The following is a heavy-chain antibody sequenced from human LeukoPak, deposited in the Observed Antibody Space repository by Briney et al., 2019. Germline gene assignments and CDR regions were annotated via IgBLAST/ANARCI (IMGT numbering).Heavy chain of an antibody. D-gene: IGHD5-24*01. Sequence: PGGSLRLSCVASGFTFSSYAMSWVRQAPGKGLEWVSVIYSGGSTYYADSVKGRFTISRDNSKNTLYLQMNSLRAEDTAVYYCARGGPDGYNGPDYWGQGTLVTVSS. CDR3: ARGGPDGYNGPDY. CDR1: GFTFSSYA. J-gene: IGHJ4*02. V-gene: IGHV3-53*01. CDR2: IYSGGST.